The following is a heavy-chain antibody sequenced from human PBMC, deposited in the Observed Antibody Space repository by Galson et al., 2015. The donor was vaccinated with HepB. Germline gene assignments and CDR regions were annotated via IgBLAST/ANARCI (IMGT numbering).Heavy chain of an antibody. CDR2: IYPGDSDT. CDR3: ATSITMIVVAGAFDAFDI. Sequence: QSGAEVKKPGESLKISCKGSGYSFTSYWIGWVRQMPGKGLEWMGIIYPGDSDTRYSPSFQGQVTISADKSISTAYLQWSSLKASDTAMYYCATSITMIVVAGAFDAFDIWGQGTMVTVSS. CDR1: GYSFTSYW. J-gene: IGHJ3*02. V-gene: IGHV5-51*01. D-gene: IGHD3-22*01.